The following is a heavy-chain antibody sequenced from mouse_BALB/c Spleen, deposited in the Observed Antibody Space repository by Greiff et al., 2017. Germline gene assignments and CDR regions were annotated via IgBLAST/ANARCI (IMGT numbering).Heavy chain of an antibody. Sequence: EVQVVESGGGLVQPGGSRKLSCAASGFTFSSFGMHWVRQAPEKGLEWVAYISSGSSTIYYADTVKGRFTISRDNPKNTLFLQMTSLRSEDTAMYYCARSLFPFITTVVGGSMDYWGQGTSVTVSS. D-gene: IGHD1-1*01. CDR1: GFTFSSFG. CDR3: ARSLFPFITTVVGGSMDY. J-gene: IGHJ4*01. CDR2: ISSGSSTI. V-gene: IGHV5-17*02.